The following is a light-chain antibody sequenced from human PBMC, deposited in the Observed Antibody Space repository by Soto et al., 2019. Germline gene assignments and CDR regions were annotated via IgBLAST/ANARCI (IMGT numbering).Light chain of an antibody. J-gene: IGKJ1*01. CDR3: QQYNTYWA. CDR1: QRIGRW. Sequence: DIQMTQSPSTLSASVGDTVTITCRASQRIGRWVAWYQQKPGEGPKLLIYEASSLARGVPSRFSGSGSGTEFTLTINSLQPDDFAIYYCQQYNTYWAFGEGTKVDIK. CDR2: EAS. V-gene: IGKV1-5*03.